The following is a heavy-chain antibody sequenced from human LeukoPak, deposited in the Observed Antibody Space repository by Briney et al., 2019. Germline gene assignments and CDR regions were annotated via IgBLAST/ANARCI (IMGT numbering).Heavy chain of an antibody. CDR2: IIPIFGTA. J-gene: IGHJ5*02. D-gene: IGHD2-15*01. Sequence: SVKVSCKASGGTFSSYAISWVRQAPGQGLEWMGRIIPIFGTANYAQKFQGRVTITTDESTSTAYMELSSLRSEDTAVYYCARVRRAEYCSGGSCYNNWFDPWGRGTLVTVSS. V-gene: IGHV1-69*05. CDR3: ARVRRAEYCSGGSCYNNWFDP. CDR1: GGTFSSYA.